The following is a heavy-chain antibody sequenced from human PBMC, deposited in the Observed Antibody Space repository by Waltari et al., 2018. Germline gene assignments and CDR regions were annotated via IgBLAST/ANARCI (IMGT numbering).Heavy chain of an antibody. Sequence: QVQLQESGPGLVKPSQTLSLTCTVSGGSLSSGRYSWSWIRQPAGEGLEWIGYIYTSGGTNYNPSLKSRVTIAVDTSKNQFSLKLSSVTAADTAVYYCARGGAYYYGMDVWGQGTTVTVSS. V-gene: IGHV4-61*09. CDR3: ARGGAYYYGMDV. J-gene: IGHJ6*02. CDR1: GGSLSSGRYS. CDR2: IYTSGGT.